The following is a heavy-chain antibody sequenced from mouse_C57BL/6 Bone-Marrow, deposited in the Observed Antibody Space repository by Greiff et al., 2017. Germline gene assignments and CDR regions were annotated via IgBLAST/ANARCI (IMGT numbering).Heavy chain of an antibody. V-gene: IGHV10-1*01. CDR3: VRHDCYYAMDY. CDR2: IRSKSNNYAT. CDR1: GFSFNTYA. D-gene: IGHD2-4*01. Sequence: EVKLVESGGGLVQPKGSLKLSCAASGFSFNTYAMNWVRQAPGKGLEWVGRIRSKSNNYATYYADSVKDRFTISRDDSESMLYLQMNNLKTEDTAMYYCVRHDCYYAMDYWGQGTSVTVSS. J-gene: IGHJ4*01.